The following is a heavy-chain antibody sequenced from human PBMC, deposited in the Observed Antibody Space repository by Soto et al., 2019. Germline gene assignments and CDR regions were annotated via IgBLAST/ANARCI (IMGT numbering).Heavy chain of an antibody. J-gene: IGHJ4*02. D-gene: IGHD1-20*01. CDR3: ARGYSTGYFDY. Sequence: VQLVQSGAEVKKPGSSMKVSCKTSGGTFSNYYISWVRQAPGQGLEWMGDIIPMFDTPKYAQKFQGRVTITADESTSAAYKELSSLRAEDTAVYYCARGYSTGYFDYWGQGTLITVSS. CDR2: IIPMFDTP. CDR1: GGTFSNYY. V-gene: IGHV1-69*01.